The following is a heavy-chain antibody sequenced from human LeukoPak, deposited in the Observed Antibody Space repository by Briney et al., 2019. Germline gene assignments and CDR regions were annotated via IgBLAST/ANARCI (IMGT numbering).Heavy chain of an antibody. CDR3: ARLYGSGSNYLDY. V-gene: IGHV4-31*03. D-gene: IGHD3-10*01. J-gene: IGHJ4*02. Sequence: SETLSLTCSVSAGSIRSDNYYWSWIRQFPGKGLEWIGYIYYSGSTYYNPSLKSRVTISLDTSKSRFSLNLNSVTAADTAIYYCARLYGSGSNYLDYWGQGTLVTVSS. CDR2: IYYSGST. CDR1: AGSIRSDNYY.